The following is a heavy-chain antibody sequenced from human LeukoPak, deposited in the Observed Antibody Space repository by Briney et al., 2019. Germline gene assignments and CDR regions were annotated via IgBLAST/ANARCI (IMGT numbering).Heavy chain of an antibody. CDR1: GGSVSSYY. J-gene: IGHJ4*02. V-gene: IGHV4-4*07. CDR3: ARSTRVYGSGSYLAFDY. D-gene: IGHD3-10*01. Sequence: SETLSLTCTVSGGSVSSYYWSWIRQPAGRGLEWIGHIYTSGSTNSNPSLKSRVTMSVDTSKNQFSLKLSSVTAADTAVYYCARSTRVYGSGSYLAFDYWGQGTLVTVSS. CDR2: IYTSGST.